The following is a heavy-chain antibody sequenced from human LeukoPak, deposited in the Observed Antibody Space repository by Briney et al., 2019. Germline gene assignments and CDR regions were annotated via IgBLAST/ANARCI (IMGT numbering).Heavy chain of an antibody. J-gene: IGHJ4*02. CDR3: ARGGEYCSRGSCYFDY. CDR2: ISNYYGNT. D-gene: IGHD2-15*01. Sequence: ASVKVSCTASGYTFSTYGVTWVRQAPGRGLEWMGYISNYYGNTKYAQKVQGRVTMTTDTSTSTAYMELTSLTSDDTAVYYCARGGEYCSRGSCYFDYWGREPWSPSPQ. V-gene: IGHV1-18*01. CDR1: GYTFSTYG.